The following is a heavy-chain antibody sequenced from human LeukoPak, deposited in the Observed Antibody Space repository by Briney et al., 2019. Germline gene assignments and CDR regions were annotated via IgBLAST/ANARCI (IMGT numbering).Heavy chain of an antibody. Sequence: GGSLRLSCATSGFTFSSYAMSWVRQAPGKGLEWVSAISGSGGSTYYADSVKGRFTISRDNSKNTLYLQMNSLRAEDTAVYYCAKAGYSGYDYFGYWGQGTLVTVSS. D-gene: IGHD5-12*01. CDR3: AKAGYSGYDYFGY. J-gene: IGHJ4*02. CDR1: GFTFSSYA. V-gene: IGHV3-23*01. CDR2: ISGSGGST.